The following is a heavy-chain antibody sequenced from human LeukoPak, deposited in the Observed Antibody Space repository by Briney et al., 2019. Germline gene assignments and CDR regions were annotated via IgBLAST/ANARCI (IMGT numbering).Heavy chain of an antibody. Sequence: ASVKVSCKASGYTFTSYAIHWVRQAPGQRLEWMGWISAGNGNTKYSQKFQGRVTITRDTSASTAYMEVSSLRSEDTAAYYCARAPRGNSGYCSSTSCTDHRYNWFDPWSQGTLVTVSS. D-gene: IGHD2-2*01. J-gene: IGHJ5*02. CDR3: ARAPRGNSGYCSSTSCTDHRYNWFDP. V-gene: IGHV1-3*01. CDR2: ISAGNGNT. CDR1: GYTFTSYA.